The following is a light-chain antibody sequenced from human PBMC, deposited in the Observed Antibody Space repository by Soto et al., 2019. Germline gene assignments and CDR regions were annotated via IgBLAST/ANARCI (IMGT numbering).Light chain of an antibody. Sequence: DIQMTQSPSSLSASVGDRVTITCQASQDISKSLNWYQQKPGKAPKLLIFDASNVETGVPSRFSGSGSGTDFTFTIHSLQPEDAATYYCQQYEDLPLTFGGGTKVGIK. CDR2: DAS. CDR1: QDISKS. CDR3: QQYEDLPLT. V-gene: IGKV1-33*01. J-gene: IGKJ4*01.